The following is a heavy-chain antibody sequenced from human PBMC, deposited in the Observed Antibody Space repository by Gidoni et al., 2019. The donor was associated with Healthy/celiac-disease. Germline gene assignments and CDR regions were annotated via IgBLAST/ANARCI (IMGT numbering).Heavy chain of an antibody. CDR3: AKDLRQGRGVIITTHLDY. CDR2: ISGSGGST. CDR1: GCTFSSYA. J-gene: IGHJ4*02. V-gene: IGHV3-23*01. Sequence: EVQLLESGGGLVQPGGSLRLACAASGCTFSSYAMSWVRQAPGKGLEWVSAISGSGGSTYYADSVKGRFTISRDNSKNTLYLQMNSLRAEDTAVYYCAKDLRQGRGVIITTHLDYWGQGTLVTVSS. D-gene: IGHD3-10*01.